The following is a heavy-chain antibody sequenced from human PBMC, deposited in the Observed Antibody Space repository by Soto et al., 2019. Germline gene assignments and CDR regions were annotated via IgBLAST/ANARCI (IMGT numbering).Heavy chain of an antibody. Sequence: VQVVESGGGVVQPGGSLRLSCAASGFTFSTSAMHWVRQAPGKGLEWMAMISYGGNNKYHADSVKGRFTISRDISESTLYLQMNSLRTEDTAVYYCAREEFEAGRGHFGCWGQGTLVSVSS. CDR2: ISYGGNNK. D-gene: IGHD6-13*01. J-gene: IGHJ4*02. V-gene: IGHV3-30-3*01. CDR1: GFTFSTSA. CDR3: AREEFEAGRGHFGC.